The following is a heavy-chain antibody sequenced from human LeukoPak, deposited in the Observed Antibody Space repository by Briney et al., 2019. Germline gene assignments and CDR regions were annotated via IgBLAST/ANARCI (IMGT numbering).Heavy chain of an antibody. Sequence: GGSLTLSCAVYGFIFSNFAMRWVRLAPGKGLEWVSIITDSSDDTKHADSVRGRFTISRDNSKNILYLQMNSLRVEDTAVYFCAKGLGPSAPNGRVFDFWGQGTLVTVSS. V-gene: IGHV3-23*01. D-gene: IGHD2-2*01. CDR1: GFIFSNFA. J-gene: IGHJ4*02. CDR2: ITDSSDDT. CDR3: AKGLGPSAPNGRVFDF.